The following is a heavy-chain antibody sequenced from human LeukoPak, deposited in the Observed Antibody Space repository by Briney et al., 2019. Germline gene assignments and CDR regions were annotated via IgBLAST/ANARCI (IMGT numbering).Heavy chain of an antibody. Sequence: ASVKASCKASGYAFTGYYMHWVRQAPGQGLEWMGWINPNSGGTNYAQKFQGRVTMTRDTSISTAYMELSRLRSDDTAVYYCARVIAAAVYNWFDPWGQGTLVTVSS. J-gene: IGHJ5*02. CDR1: GYAFTGYY. CDR2: INPNSGGT. CDR3: ARVIAAAVYNWFDP. V-gene: IGHV1-2*02. D-gene: IGHD6-13*01.